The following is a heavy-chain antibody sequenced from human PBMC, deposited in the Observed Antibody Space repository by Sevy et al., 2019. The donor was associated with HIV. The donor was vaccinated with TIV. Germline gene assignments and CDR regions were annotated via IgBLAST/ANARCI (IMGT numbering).Heavy chain of an antibody. J-gene: IGHJ4*02. CDR2: IWYDGNNK. CDR3: ARGSLYSSGWSESLDY. CDR1: GFTFGTYG. D-gene: IGHD6-19*01. Sequence: GGSLRLSCVASGFTFGTYGMDWVRQAPGKGLEWVAVIWYDGNNKYYGDSVKGRFIISRDNSKNTLYLQMNSLRAEDTAVYYCARGSLYSSGWSESLDYWGQGTLVTVSS. V-gene: IGHV3-33*01.